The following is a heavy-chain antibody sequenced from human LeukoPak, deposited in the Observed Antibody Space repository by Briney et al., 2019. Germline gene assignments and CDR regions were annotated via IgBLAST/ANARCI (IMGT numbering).Heavy chain of an antibody. CDR3: ARATSGYCSSTSCYTPFYY. J-gene: IGHJ4*02. Sequence: ASVKVSCKASGYTFTGYYMHWVRQAPGQGLEWLGWINPNSGGTNYAQKFQGRVTMTRDTSISTAYMELSRLRSDDTAVYYCARATSGYCSSTSCYTPFYYWGQGTLVTVSS. V-gene: IGHV1-2*02. CDR1: GYTFTGYY. CDR2: INPNSGGT. D-gene: IGHD2-2*02.